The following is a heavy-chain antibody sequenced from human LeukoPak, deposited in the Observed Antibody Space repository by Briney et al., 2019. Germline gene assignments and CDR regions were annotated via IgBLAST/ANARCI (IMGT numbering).Heavy chain of an antibody. CDR3: ARMQQLRYFDY. J-gene: IGHJ4*02. CDR1: GGSISSYY. Sequence: SETLSLTCTVSGGSISSYYWSWIRQPPGKGLEWIGYIYYSGSTNYNPSLKSRVTISVDTSKNQFSLKLSSVTAADTAVYYCARMQQLRYFDYWGQGTLVTVSS. CDR2: IYYSGST. D-gene: IGHD6-13*01. V-gene: IGHV4-59*01.